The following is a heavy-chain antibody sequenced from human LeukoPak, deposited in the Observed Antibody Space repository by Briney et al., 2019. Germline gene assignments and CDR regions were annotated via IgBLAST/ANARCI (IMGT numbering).Heavy chain of an antibody. CDR3: AKSLFPLSYGVAPRYFDY. V-gene: IGHV3-23*01. J-gene: IGHJ4*02. D-gene: IGHD3-3*01. CDR2: ISGSGGST. CDR1: GFTFSSYA. Sequence: PGGSLRLSCAASGFTFSSYAMSWVRQAPGKGLEWVSGISGSGGSTYYADSVKGRFTISRDNSKNTLYLQMNSLRAEDTAVYYCAKSLFPLSYGVAPRYFDYWGQGTLVTVSS.